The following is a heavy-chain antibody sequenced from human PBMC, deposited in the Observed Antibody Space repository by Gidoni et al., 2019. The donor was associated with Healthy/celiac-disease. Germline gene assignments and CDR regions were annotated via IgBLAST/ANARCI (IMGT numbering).Heavy chain of an antibody. CDR2: IYSGGST. Sequence: EVQLVDSGGGLIQPGGSLRLSCAASGFNVSSNYMSWVRQAPGKGLEWVSVIYSGGSTYYADSVKGRFTISRDNSKNTLYLQMNSLRAEDTAVYYCARVTSYYDFWSGYSNWFDPWGQGTLVTVSS. CDR1: GFNVSSNY. CDR3: ARVTSYYDFWSGYSNWFDP. V-gene: IGHV3-53*01. D-gene: IGHD3-3*01. J-gene: IGHJ5*02.